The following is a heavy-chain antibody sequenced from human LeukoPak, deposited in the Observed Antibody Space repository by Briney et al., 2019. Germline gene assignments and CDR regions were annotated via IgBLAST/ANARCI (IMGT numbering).Heavy chain of an antibody. Sequence: SETLSLTCSVSGGSISSSSYHWGWIRQPPGKRLEWIATIYYSGITYYNPSVQSRVTISVNTSKNQFSLKLSYVTAADTAVYYCVRDSGATWGRDAFDIWSQGTMLTVSS. D-gene: IGHD1-26*01. CDR3: VRDSGATWGRDAFDI. J-gene: IGHJ3*02. V-gene: IGHV4-39*07. CDR1: GGSISSSSYH. CDR2: IYYSGIT.